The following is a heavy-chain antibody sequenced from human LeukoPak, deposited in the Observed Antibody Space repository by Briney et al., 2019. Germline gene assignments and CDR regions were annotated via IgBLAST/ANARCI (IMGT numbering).Heavy chain of an antibody. CDR2: INHSGST. CDR3: ARSRDYDFWSDYYYYMDV. D-gene: IGHD3-3*01. Sequence: MASETPSLTCAVYGGSFSGYYWSWIRQPPGKGLEWIGEINHSGSTNYNPSLKSRVTISVDKSKNQFSLKLSSVTAADTAVYYCARSRDYDFWSDYYYYMDVWGKGTTVTVSS. CDR1: GGSFSGYY. V-gene: IGHV4-34*01. J-gene: IGHJ6*03.